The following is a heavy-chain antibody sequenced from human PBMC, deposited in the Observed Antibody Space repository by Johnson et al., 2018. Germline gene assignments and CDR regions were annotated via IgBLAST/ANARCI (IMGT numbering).Heavy chain of an antibody. CDR1: GFTFNKAW. J-gene: IGHJ3*01. V-gene: IGHV3-15*07. D-gene: IGHD1-26*01. Sequence: EVQLLESGGGLVKXGGSLRLSCAASGFTFNKAWMNWVRQAPGKGLEWVGRIKSNTDGGTTDYAAPVKGRFTISRDDSKNTVFLQMNSLKTEDTAVYYCTTAPYIGAYFGSAFDVWGQGTMVTVSS. CDR3: TTAPYIGAYFGSAFDV. CDR2: IKSNTDGGTT.